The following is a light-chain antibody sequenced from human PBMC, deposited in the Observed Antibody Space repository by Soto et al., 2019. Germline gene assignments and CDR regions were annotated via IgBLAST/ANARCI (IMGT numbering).Light chain of an antibody. J-gene: IGKJ1*01. CDR2: AAS. Sequence: DIQMTQSPSTLSASVGDRVTITCRASQSISSYLAWYQKKPGKAPKLLMYAASTLQSGVPSRFSGSGSGTEFTLTISSLQPEDFATYYCQQLKSYPQTFGQRTKVDI. CDR1: QSISSY. V-gene: IGKV1-9*01. CDR3: QQLKSYPQT.